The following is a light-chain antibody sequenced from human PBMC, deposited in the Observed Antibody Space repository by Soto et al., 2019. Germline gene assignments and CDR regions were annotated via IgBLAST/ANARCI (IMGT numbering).Light chain of an antibody. Sequence: PGDRVTITCRASQDIAGYLAWYQQKPGQAPRLLIYDASNRATGIPARFSGSGSGTDFTLTISSLEPEDFAVYYCQQRSNWPPLTFGGGTKVDIK. CDR1: QDIAGY. V-gene: IGKV3-11*01. CDR3: QQRSNWPPLT. CDR2: DAS. J-gene: IGKJ4*01.